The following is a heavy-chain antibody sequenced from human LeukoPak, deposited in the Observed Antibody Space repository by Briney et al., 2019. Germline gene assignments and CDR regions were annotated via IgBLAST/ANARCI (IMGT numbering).Heavy chain of an antibody. J-gene: IGHJ4*02. Sequence: SQTLSLTCAVSGDYISSGGYSWSWIRQPPGKGLEWIGYIYHSGSTYYNPSLKSRVTISVDRSKNQFSLKLSSVTAADTAVYYGAGRRLYYFDYWGQGTLVTVSS. D-gene: IGHD6-19*01. CDR1: GDYISSGGYS. CDR2: IYHSGST. V-gene: IGHV4-30-2*01. CDR3: AGRRLYYFDY.